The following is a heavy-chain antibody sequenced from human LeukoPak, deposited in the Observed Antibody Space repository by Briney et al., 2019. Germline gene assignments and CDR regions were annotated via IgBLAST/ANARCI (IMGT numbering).Heavy chain of an antibody. V-gene: IGHV1-2*02. D-gene: IGHD5-12*01. CDR1: GGTFSSYA. J-gene: IGHJ4*02. CDR2: INPNSGGT. Sequence: GASVKVSCKASGGTFSSYAISWVRQAPGQGLEWMGWINPNSGGTNYAQKFQGRVTMTRDTSISTAYMELSRLRSDDTAVYYCARDGSGYQFWGQGTLVTVSS. CDR3: ARDGSGYQF.